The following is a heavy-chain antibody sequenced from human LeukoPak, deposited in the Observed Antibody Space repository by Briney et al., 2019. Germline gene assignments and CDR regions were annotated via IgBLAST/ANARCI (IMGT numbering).Heavy chain of an antibody. CDR2: INPSGGST. D-gene: IGHD3-22*01. CDR1: VYTLTTYY. J-gene: IGHJ4*02. CDR3: ARDRRDYFDSRGYYYPLGY. Sequence: ASVKVSCKASVYTLTTYYMYWVRQAPRQGLEWIGKINPSGGSTSYTQKFQGRVTMTRDTSTSTVYMETISLRSEDTAVYYCARDRRDYFDSRGYYYPLGYWGQGTLVTVSS. V-gene: IGHV1-46*01.